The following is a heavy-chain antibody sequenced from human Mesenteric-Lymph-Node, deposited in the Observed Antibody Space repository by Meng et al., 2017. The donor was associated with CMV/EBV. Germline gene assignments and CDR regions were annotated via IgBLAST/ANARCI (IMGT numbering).Heavy chain of an antibody. CDR2: INPNSGAT. V-gene: IGHV1-2*02. CDR1: GYTFTGYY. CDR3: GTAYSSSDVDF. D-gene: IGHD6-6*01. Sequence: ASVKVSCKASGYTFTGYYMHWVRQAPGQGLEWMGWINPNSGATDFPQKFQGRVTMTRDTSITTAYMELSSLTSDDTAVYYCGTAYSSSDVDFWGQGTLVTVSS. J-gene: IGHJ4*02.